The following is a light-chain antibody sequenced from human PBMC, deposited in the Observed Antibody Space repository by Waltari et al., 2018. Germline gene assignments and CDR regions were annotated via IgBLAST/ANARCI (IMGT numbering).Light chain of an antibody. CDR3: QQYNNWPLT. Sequence: EIVMTQSPATLSVSPGERATLSCRASQSVSSNLAWYQQKPGQAPRLLIYGAFTRATDIPARFSGSGSWTEFTLTISSLQSEDFAVYYCQQYNNWPLTFGGGTKVEI. V-gene: IGKV3-15*01. J-gene: IGKJ4*01. CDR1: QSVSSN. CDR2: GAF.